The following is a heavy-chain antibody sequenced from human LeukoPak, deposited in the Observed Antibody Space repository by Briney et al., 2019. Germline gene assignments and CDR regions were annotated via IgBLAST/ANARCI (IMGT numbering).Heavy chain of an antibody. CDR1: GFTFSTYG. CDR3: AKDLRGYSSGWPADY. Sequence: RGSLRLSCAASGFTFSTYGMYWVRQAPGNGLEWVAIISYDGNDKYYADSVKGRFSISRDNSRNTLYLQMSSLKPEDTAVYYCAKDLRGYSSGWPADYWGQGTLVTVSS. J-gene: IGHJ4*02. V-gene: IGHV3-30*18. D-gene: IGHD6-19*01. CDR2: ISYDGNDK.